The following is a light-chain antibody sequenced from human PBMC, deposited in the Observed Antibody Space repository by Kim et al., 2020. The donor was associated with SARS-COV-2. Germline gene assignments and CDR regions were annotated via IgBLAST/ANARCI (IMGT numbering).Light chain of an antibody. CDR1: QSVSSNY. J-gene: IGKJ1*01. CDR3: QHYGSSSRT. CDR2: SVS. Sequence: EIVLTQSTGTLSLSPGERATLSCRASQSVSSNYLAWYQQKPGQSPRLLIYSVSTRATGIPDRFSGSGSGTDFTLTISGLEPEDFAVYYCQHYGSSSRTFGHGTKVDIK. V-gene: IGKV3-20*01.